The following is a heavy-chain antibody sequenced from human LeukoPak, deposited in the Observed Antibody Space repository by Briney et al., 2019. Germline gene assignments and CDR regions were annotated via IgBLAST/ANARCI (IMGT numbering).Heavy chain of an antibody. D-gene: IGHD3-16*01. CDR3: ARVGRGDYVWGSYSFDY. V-gene: IGHV4-59*01. CDR1: GDSISSYY. J-gene: IGHJ4*02. Sequence: SETLSLTCTVSGDSISSYYWSWIRQPPGKGLEWIGYISYSGSTNYNTSLKSRVTTSVDTSKNQFSLKVSSVTTADTAVYYSARVGRGDYVWGSYSFDYWGQGTLVTVSS. CDR2: ISYSGST.